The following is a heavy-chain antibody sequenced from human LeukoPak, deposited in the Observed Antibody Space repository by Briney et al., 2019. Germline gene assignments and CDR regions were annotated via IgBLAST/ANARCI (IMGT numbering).Heavy chain of an antibody. D-gene: IGHD3-22*01. CDR3: ARGFKSRYYDSSGYLDAFDI. CDR2: IWYDGSNK. V-gene: IGHV3-33*01. CDR1: GFTFSSYG. J-gene: IGHJ3*02. Sequence: GRSLRLSCAASGFTFSSYGMHWVRQAPGKGLEWVAVIWYDGSNKYYADSVKGRFTISRDNSKNTPYLQMNSLRAEDTAVYYCARGFKSRYYDSSGYLDAFDIWGQGTMVTVSS.